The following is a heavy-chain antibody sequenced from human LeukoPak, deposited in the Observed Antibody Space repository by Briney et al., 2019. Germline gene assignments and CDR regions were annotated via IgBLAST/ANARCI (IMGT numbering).Heavy chain of an antibody. CDR1: GGSLSGYY. CDR2: INHSGAS. Sequence: SETLSLTCADYGGSLSGYYWAWIRQPPGKGLEWIGEINHSGASNYNPSLKSRGSLLVDTSKDHISLNMNFVTAADTAVYYCTRGRYGEYYFDSWGRGTLVTVSS. J-gene: IGHJ4*02. CDR3: TRGRYGEYYFDS. V-gene: IGHV4-34*01. D-gene: IGHD3-9*01.